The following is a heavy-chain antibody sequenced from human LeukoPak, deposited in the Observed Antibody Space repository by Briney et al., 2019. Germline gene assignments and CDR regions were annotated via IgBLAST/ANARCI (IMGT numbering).Heavy chain of an antibody. CDR1: GYSISSGYY. CDR3: ATHYGSGSYYKFYY. V-gene: IGHV4-38-2*02. CDR2: IYHSGST. J-gene: IGHJ4*02. D-gene: IGHD3-10*01. Sequence: SETLSLTCTVSGYSISSGYYWGWIRQPPGKGLEWIGSIYHSGSTYYNPSLKSRVTISVDTSKNQFSLKVSSVTAADTAVYYCATHYGSGSYYKFYYWGQGTLVTVSS.